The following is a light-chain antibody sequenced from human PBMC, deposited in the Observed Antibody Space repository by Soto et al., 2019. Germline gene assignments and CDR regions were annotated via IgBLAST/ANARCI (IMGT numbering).Light chain of an antibody. V-gene: IGLV1-40*01. J-gene: IGLJ2*01. CDR2: DNN. Sequence: QSVLTQPPSVSGAPGQRVTISCTGSSSNIGAGYDVHWYQHLPGTVPRLVIYDNNIRPSGVPDRFSGSKSDTSASLAFTGLQAEDEADYYCQSYDSSVTAVLFGGGTQLTVL. CDR1: SSNIGAGYD. CDR3: QSYDSSVTAVL.